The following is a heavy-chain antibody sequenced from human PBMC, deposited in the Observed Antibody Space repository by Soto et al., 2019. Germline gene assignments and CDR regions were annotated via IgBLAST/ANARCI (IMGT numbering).Heavy chain of an antibody. CDR2: IYYSGST. CDR3: ASGMRRTYGMDV. Sequence: KASETLSLTCTVSGGSISSYYWSWIRQPPGKGLEWIGYIYYSGSTNYNPSLKSRVTISVDTSKNQFSLKLSSVTAADTAVYYCASGMRRTYGMDVWGQGTTVTVSS. CDR1: GGSISSYY. V-gene: IGHV4-59*01. J-gene: IGHJ6*02. D-gene: IGHD1-20*01.